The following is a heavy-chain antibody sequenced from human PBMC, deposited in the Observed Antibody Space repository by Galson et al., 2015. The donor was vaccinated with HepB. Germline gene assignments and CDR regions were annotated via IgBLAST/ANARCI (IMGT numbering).Heavy chain of an antibody. D-gene: IGHD3-22*01. CDR1: GFTFTSYS. Sequence: SLRLSCAASGFTFTSYSMHWVRQAPGKGLEWVAVISYDGTKTFYGDPVKGRFTISRDNSKNTLFLQMNSLRPDDTAVYYCAKGVVVTASPFDSWGRGTLVTVSS. CDR3: AKGVVVTASPFDS. CDR2: ISYDGTKT. V-gene: IGHV3-30*18. J-gene: IGHJ4*02.